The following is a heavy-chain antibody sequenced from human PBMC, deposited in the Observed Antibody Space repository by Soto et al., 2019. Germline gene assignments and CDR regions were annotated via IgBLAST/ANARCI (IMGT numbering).Heavy chain of an antibody. Sequence: QVQLVQSGAEVRKPGSSVKVSCKASGDTFSFYSINWVRQAPGLGLEWMGRINPILSMSNYAQRFQGRVTMTADKSTSTAYMEVSGLRSEDTAIYYCASSYGSGYGAFDYWGQGALATVSS. D-gene: IGHD3-10*01. CDR2: INPILSMS. CDR1: GDTFSFYS. CDR3: ASSYGSGYGAFDY. J-gene: IGHJ4*02. V-gene: IGHV1-69*02.